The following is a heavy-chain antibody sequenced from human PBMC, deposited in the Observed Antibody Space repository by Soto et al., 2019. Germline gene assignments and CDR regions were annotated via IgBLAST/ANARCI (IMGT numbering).Heavy chain of an antibody. D-gene: IGHD6-13*01. CDR3: VKGLTDSRSRYERAFDI. CDR1: GFTFSSSA. J-gene: IGHJ3*02. CDR2: IGADGVRT. Sequence: PGGSLRLSCSVSGFTFSSSAMHWVRQAPGKGLEYVSSIGADGVRTYYADSVKGRFTISRDNSENTLYLQMSSLRTEDTALYYCVKGLTDSRSRYERAFDIWGQGTMVTVSS. V-gene: IGHV3-64D*08.